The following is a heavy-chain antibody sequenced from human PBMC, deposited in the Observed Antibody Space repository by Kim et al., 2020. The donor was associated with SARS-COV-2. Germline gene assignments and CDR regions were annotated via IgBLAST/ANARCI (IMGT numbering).Heavy chain of an antibody. CDR3: ARVFGDFSANDRSALEKSALDY. CDR2: INTETGSP. J-gene: IGHJ4*02. V-gene: IGHV7-4-1*02. D-gene: IGHD3-3*01. Sequence: ASVKVSCKASAYTFTSSGINWVRQAPGQGPQWMGWINTETGSPTYAQDFTGRFVFSLDTSVSTAYLQISSLKAEDTAVYYCARVFGDFSANDRSALEKSALDYWGQGTLVTVSS. CDR1: AYTFTSSG.